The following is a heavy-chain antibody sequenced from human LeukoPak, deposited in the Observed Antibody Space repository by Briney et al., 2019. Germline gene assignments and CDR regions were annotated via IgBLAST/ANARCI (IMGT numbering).Heavy chain of an antibody. V-gene: IGHV3-30*04. J-gene: IGHJ4*02. Sequence: PGGSLRLSCAASGFTFSSYAMHWVRQAPGKGLEWVAVISYDGSNKYYADSVKGRFTISRDNSKNTLYLQMNSLRAEDTAVYYCARDTAMALWGQGTLVTVSS. CDR2: ISYDGSNK. D-gene: IGHD5-18*01. CDR1: GFTFSSYA. CDR3: ARDTAMAL.